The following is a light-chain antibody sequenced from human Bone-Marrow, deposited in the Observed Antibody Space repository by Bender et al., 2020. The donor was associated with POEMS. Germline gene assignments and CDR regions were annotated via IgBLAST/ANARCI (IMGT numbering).Light chain of an antibody. CDR2: EVS. V-gene: IGLV2-8*01. CDR1: SSDVGTYDF. J-gene: IGLJ2*01. Sequence: QSALTQPPSASGSPGQSVTISCTGTSSDVGTYDFVSWYQQHPDKAPKVILHEVSKRPSGVPDRFSGSKSGNTASLAISGLHSEDEADYYCVAWDDTLNGWVFGGGTKLTVL. CDR3: VAWDDTLNGWV.